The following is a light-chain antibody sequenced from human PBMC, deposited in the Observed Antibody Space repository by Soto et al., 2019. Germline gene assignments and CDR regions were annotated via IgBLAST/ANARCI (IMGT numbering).Light chain of an antibody. Sequence: QSVLSLPPSASGTPGQTVTISCSGRSSNIGSNIVNWYQQLPGTAPKLLIYNNDHRPSGVADRFSGSKSGTSASLAISGLQSEDEADYYCSAWDASLSAILFGGGTKVTVL. CDR3: SAWDASLSAIL. CDR2: NND. CDR1: SSNIGSNI. V-gene: IGLV1-44*01. J-gene: IGLJ3*02.